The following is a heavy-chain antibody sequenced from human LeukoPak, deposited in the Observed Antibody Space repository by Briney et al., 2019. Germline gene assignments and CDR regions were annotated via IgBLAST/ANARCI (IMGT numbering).Heavy chain of an antibody. CDR3: ARGMTYYFGSGKLDY. V-gene: IGHV3-74*01. D-gene: IGHD3-10*01. CDR2: INTDGSTT. J-gene: IGHJ4*02. Sequence: PGGSLRLSCVASGFTFSDYWMHWVRQVPGKGLVWVSHINTDGSTTDYADSVKGRFTISRDNAKNTLYLQMNSLRAEDTAAYYCARGMTYYFGSGKLDYWGQGALVTVSS. CDR1: GFTFSDYW.